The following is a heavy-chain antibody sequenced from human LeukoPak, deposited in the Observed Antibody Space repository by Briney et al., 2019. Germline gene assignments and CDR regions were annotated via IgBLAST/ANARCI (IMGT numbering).Heavy chain of an antibody. CDR1: GGSISSSRYY. V-gene: IGHV4-39*07. CDR3: ASRTDDYGDYGLNNWFDP. CDR2: IYASGST. Sequence: SETLSLTCTVSGGSISSSRYYWGWIRQPPGKGLEWIGSIYASGSTCYNPSLKSRVTISVDTSKNQFSLKLSSVTAADTAVYYCASRTDDYGDYGLNNWFDPWGQGTLVTVSS. J-gene: IGHJ5*02. D-gene: IGHD4-17*01.